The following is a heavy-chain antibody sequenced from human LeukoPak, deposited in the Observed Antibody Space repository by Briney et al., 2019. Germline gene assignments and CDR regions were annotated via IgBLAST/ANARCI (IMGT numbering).Heavy chain of an antibody. CDR3: ARPYYDFWSGQHRGFDY. Sequence: GGSLRLSCAASGFTFSSYWMSWVRQAPGKGLEWVANIKQDGSEKYYVDSVKGRFTISRDNAKNSLYLQMNSLRAEDTAVYYCARPYYDFWSGQHRGFDYWGQGTLVTVSS. D-gene: IGHD3-3*01. CDR1: GFTFSSYW. CDR2: IKQDGSEK. J-gene: IGHJ4*02. V-gene: IGHV3-7*01.